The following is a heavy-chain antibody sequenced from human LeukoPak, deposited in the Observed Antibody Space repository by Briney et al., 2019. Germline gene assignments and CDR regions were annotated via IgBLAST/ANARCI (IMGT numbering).Heavy chain of an antibody. J-gene: IGHJ4*02. CDR2: IYSSGST. D-gene: IGHD4-23*01. Sequence: GGSLRLSCAASGFTVSSNYMSWVRQAPGKGLEWVSVIYSSGSTYYADSVKGRFTISRDNSKNTLYLQMNSLRAEDTAVYYCARLDYGGNSEYFDYWGQGTLVTVSS. CDR3: ARLDYGGNSEYFDY. V-gene: IGHV3-53*01. CDR1: GFTVSSNY.